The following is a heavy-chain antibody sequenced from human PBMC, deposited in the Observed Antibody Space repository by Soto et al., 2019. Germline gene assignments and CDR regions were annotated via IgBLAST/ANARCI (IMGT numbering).Heavy chain of an antibody. D-gene: IGHD3-10*01. CDR1: GGSISSSSYY. V-gene: IGHV4-39*07. Sequence: SETLSLTCTVSGGSISSSSYYWGWIRQPPGKGLEWIGSIYYSGSTNYNPSLKSRVTISVDTSKNQFSLKLSSVTAADTAVYYCAGGSTHYADQVWWGQGTLVTVSS. CDR3: AGGSTHYADQVW. J-gene: IGHJ4*02. CDR2: IYYSGST.